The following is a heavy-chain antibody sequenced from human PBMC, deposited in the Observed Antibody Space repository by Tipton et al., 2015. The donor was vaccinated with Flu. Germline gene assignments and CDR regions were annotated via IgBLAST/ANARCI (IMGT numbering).Heavy chain of an antibody. CDR3: AREVVGSPSDGYFDL. D-gene: IGHD3-22*01. Sequence: QLVQSGADVKKPGASVKVSCKASGYKFIDYYINWVRQAPGQGLEWMGWINPNSGDASSYGAKYAPRFQGRVTMTKDTSTGTAYMGLRRLTSDDTAVYYCAREVVGSPSDGYFDLWGRGTVVIVSS. CDR2: INPNSGDASSYGA. J-gene: IGHJ2*01. V-gene: IGHV1-2*02. CDR1: GYKFIDYY.